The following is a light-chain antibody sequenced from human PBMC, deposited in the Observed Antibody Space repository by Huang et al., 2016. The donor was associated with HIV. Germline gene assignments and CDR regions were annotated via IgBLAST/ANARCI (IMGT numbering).Light chain of an antibody. CDR3: QQRSNWSA. Sequence: EIVLTQSPATLSLSPGERATLSCRASQSVSTYLAWYQQKPGQAPRLLTYDASNRATGIPARFSGRGSGTDFTLTISSLEPEDFAVYYCQQRSNWSAFGGGTKVEIK. V-gene: IGKV3-11*01. CDR1: QSVSTY. J-gene: IGKJ4*01. CDR2: DAS.